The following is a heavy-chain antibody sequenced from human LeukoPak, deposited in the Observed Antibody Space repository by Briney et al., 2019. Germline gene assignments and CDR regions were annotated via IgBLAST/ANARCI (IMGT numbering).Heavy chain of an antibody. CDR2: IYTSGST. D-gene: IGHD3-10*01. CDR1: GGSISSGSYY. J-gene: IGHJ4*02. CDR3: ARDVWFGAGRTFDY. Sequence: VKPSQTLSLTCTVSGGSISSGSYYWSWIRQPAGKGLEWIGRIYTSGSTNYNPSLKSRVTISVDTSKNQFSLKLSSVTAADTAVYYCARDVWFGAGRTFDYWGQGTLVTVSS. V-gene: IGHV4-61*02.